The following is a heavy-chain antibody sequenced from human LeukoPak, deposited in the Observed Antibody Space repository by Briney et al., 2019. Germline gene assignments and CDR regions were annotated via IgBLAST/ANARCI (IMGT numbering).Heavy chain of an antibody. CDR2: ISESGDRT. Sequence: PGGSLRLSCVASGFTFSNYGMSWVRQAPGKGLEWVSVISESGDRTYYADVVKGRFTVSRDIAQNTVSLQMSSLRIDDAGVYFCARAIRPMGMSTNFDFWGQGTLVTVSS. CDR3: ARAIRPMGMSTNFDF. D-gene: IGHD1-1*01. V-gene: IGHV3-23*01. CDR1: GFTFSNYG. J-gene: IGHJ4*02.